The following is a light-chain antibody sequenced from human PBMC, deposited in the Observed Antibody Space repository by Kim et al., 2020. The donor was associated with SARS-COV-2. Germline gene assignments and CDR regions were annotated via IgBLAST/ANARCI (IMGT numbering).Light chain of an antibody. CDR1: KLGDKY. CDR3: QAWDSSTGGV. Sequence: VTPGKTASITCSGDKLGDKYVCWYQQKPGQSPVLAIYQDTKRPSGIPERFSGSNTGNTATLTISGTQAMDEAAYYCQAWDSSTGGVFGGGTQLTVL. CDR2: QDT. V-gene: IGLV3-1*01. J-gene: IGLJ2*01.